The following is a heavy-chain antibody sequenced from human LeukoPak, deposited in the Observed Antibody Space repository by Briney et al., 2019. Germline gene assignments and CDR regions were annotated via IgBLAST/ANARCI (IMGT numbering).Heavy chain of an antibody. Sequence: QAGGSLRLSCSVSGSSFGDYAMSWVRQAPGKGLEWVGFSRSQAYGGTTEYAASVRGRCTISRDYSKSVAFLELNSLKTEDTAVYYCARSALYYDSRGYHYYLDAWGQGTLVTVSS. V-gene: IGHV3-49*04. J-gene: IGHJ4*02. D-gene: IGHD3-22*01. CDR3: ARSALYYDSRGYHYYLDA. CDR2: SRSQAYGGTT. CDR1: GSSFGDYA.